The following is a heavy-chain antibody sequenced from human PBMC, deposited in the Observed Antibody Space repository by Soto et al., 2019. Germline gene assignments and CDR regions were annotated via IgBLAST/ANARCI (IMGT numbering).Heavy chain of an antibody. CDR1: GYMLTSYG. Sequence: GASVKVSCKASGYMLTSYGISWARQARGQGLEWMGWINPYSGDANYAQNLQGRVTMTTDTSTSTAYMELRSLRSDDTAVYYCARDPGPYIGSYSWRYFYGMDVWGQGTTVTVSS. J-gene: IGHJ6*02. D-gene: IGHD1-26*01. V-gene: IGHV1-18*01. CDR2: INPYSGDA. CDR3: ARDPGPYIGSYSWRYFYGMDV.